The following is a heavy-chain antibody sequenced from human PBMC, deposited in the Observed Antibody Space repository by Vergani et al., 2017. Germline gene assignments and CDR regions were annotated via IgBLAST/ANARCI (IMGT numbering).Heavy chain of an antibody. CDR1: GYTFTGYY. CDR3: ARELGDYYDSSGYYEGFN. Sequence: QVQLVQSGAEVKKPGASVKVSCKASGYTFTGYYMHWVRQAPGQGLEWRGWINPNSGGTNYAQKFQGRVTMNRDTSLSTGYMEVSRLRSEATAVYYCARELGDYYDSSGYYEGFNWGQGTLVTVSS. D-gene: IGHD3-22*01. V-gene: IGHV1-2*02. CDR2: INPNSGGT. J-gene: IGHJ4*02.